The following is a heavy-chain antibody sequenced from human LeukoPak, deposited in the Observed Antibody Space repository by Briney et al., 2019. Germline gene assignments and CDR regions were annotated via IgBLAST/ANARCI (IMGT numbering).Heavy chain of an antibody. CDR3: AKANIAAPRYYFDY. V-gene: IGHV3-23*01. CDR2: ISGSGGTT. J-gene: IGHJ4*02. Sequence: PGGSLRLSCAASGFTFSTYSMNWVRQAPGKGLEWVSGISGSGGTTHYADSVKGRFTISRDNSKNTLYLQMNSLRAEDTAIYYCAKANIAAPRYYFDYWGQGTLVTVSS. D-gene: IGHD6-6*01. CDR1: GFTFSTYS.